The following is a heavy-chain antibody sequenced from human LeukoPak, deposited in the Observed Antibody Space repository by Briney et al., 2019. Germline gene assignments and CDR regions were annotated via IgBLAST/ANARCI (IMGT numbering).Heavy chain of an antibody. CDR1: GYTFTGYY. J-gene: IGHJ4*02. CDR3: AILQWRSPPLNY. V-gene: IGHV1-2*02. Sequence: VASVKVSCKASGYTFTGYYMHWVRQAPGQGLEWMGWINPNSGGTNYAQKFQGRVTMTRDTSISTAYMELSRLRSDDTAVYYCAILQWRSPPLNYWGQGTLVTVSS. D-gene: IGHD6-19*01. CDR2: INPNSGGT.